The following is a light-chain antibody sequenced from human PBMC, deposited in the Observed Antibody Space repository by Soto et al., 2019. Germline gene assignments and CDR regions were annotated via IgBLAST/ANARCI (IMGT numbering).Light chain of an antibody. CDR2: EVS. V-gene: IGLV2-8*01. CDR3: SSYGGSNNHLV. J-gene: IGLJ2*01. CDR1: SSDIGGYNY. Sequence: QSVLTQPPSASGSPGQSVTISCTGTSSDIGGYNYVSWYQQHPGKAPKFMIYEVSKRPSGVPDRFSGSKSGNTASLTVSGLQAEDEADYYCSSYGGSNNHLVFGGGTKLPVL.